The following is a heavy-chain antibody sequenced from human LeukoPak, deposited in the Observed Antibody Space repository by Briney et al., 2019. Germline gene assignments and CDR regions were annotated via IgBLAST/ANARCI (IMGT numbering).Heavy chain of an antibody. D-gene: IGHD3-9*01. V-gene: IGHV3-7*03. Sequence: GGSLRLSCAASGFTFSSYWMSWVRQAPGKGLEWVANIKQDGSEKYYVDSVKGRFTISRDNAKNSLYLQMNSLRAEDTAVYYCARSRNYDILTGYRYYYYYGMDVWGQGTTVTVSS. CDR3: ARSRNYDILTGYRYYYYYGMDV. CDR2: IKQDGSEK. CDR1: GFTFSSYW. J-gene: IGHJ6*02.